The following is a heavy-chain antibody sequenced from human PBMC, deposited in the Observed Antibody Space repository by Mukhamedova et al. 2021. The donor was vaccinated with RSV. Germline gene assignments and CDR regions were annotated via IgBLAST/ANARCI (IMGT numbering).Heavy chain of an antibody. Sequence: WVSAISGSGGSTYYADSVKGRFTISRDNSKNTLYLQMNSLRAEDTAVYYCAKDRPGLGYCTNGVCYFDYWGQGTLGTVS. CDR2: ISGSGGST. J-gene: IGHJ4*02. D-gene: IGHD2-8*01. CDR3: AKDRPGLGYCTNGVCYFDY. V-gene: IGHV3-23*01.